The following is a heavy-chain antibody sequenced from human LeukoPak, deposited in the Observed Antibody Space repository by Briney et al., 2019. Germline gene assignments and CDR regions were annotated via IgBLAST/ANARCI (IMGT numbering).Heavy chain of an antibody. V-gene: IGHV3-23*01. CDR2: ISISGGTT. J-gene: IGHJ6*03. D-gene: IGHD1-26*01. CDR3: ANRGVGYYYMDV. Sequence: GGSLRLSCAAYGFTFSDYAMTWVRQAPGKGLEWVSGISISGGTTYYAESVKGRFTISRDNSESTLHLQMNSLRAEDTAIYFCANRGVGYYYMDVWGKGTTVTVSS. CDR1: GFTFSDYA.